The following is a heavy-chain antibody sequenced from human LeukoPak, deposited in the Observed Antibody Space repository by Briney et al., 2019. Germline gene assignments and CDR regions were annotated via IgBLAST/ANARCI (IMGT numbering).Heavy chain of an antibody. CDR2: IYYSGST. CDR3: ARQKYYYDLPGGFDL. J-gene: IGHJ2*01. V-gene: IGHV4-59*08. D-gene: IGHD3-22*01. Sequence: SETLSLTCTVSGGSINTYYWSWIRQPPGKGLEWIGYIYYSGSTNYNPSLKSRVTISVDTSKNQFSLKLSSVTAADTAVYYCARQKYYYDLPGGFDLWGRGTLVTVSS. CDR1: GGSINTYY.